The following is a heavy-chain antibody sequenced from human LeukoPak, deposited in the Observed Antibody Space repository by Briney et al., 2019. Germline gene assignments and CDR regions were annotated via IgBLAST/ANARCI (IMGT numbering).Heavy chain of an antibody. CDR3: ATRLGEFWSRDAFNI. J-gene: IGHJ3*02. Sequence: GASVKVSCKVSGYSLTELSMHWVRQAPGKGLEWVGGFSPGDGETIYAQRFQGRVTMTEATSTDTAYMELRSLTYEDTAVYYCATRLGEFWSRDAFNIWGQGTMVTVSS. V-gene: IGHV1-24*01. D-gene: IGHD3-16*01. CDR2: FSPGDGET. CDR1: GYSLTELS.